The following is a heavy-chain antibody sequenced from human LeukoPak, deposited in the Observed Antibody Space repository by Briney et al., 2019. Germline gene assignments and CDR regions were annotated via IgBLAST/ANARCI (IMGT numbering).Heavy chain of an antibody. J-gene: IGHJ5*02. CDR1: GASIDAAGYS. Sequence: SQTLSLTCAVSGASIDAAGYSWNWIRQAPGKDLEWIGNIYHGGRTSYKSSLKSRVTISVDTSKNHFSLKLTSVTAADTAVYYCARNLYSSSSIDGSWFDPWGQGTLVTVSS. D-gene: IGHD6-6*01. CDR2: IYHGGRT. V-gene: IGHV4-30-2*03. CDR3: ARNLYSSSSIDGSWFDP.